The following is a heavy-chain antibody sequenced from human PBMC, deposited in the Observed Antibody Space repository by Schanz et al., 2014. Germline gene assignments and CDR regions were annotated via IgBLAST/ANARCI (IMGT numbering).Heavy chain of an antibody. CDR2: INHGGST. V-gene: IGHV4-34*01. J-gene: IGHJ4*02. Sequence: QVQLQQWGAGLLKPSETLSLTCAVYGGSFSGYYWSWIRQPPGKGLEWIAEINHGGSTNYNPSLKSRVTISVDPSKNQFSRKLRSVTAADTAVYYCARAARRTRVVPLYFDYWGQGTLVTVSS. D-gene: IGHD2-2*01. CDR3: ARAARRTRVVPLYFDY. CDR1: GGSFSGYY.